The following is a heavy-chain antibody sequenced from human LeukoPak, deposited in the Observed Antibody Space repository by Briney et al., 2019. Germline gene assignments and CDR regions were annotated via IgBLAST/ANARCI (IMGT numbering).Heavy chain of an antibody. Sequence: ASVKVSCKASGYTFTNYAVHWVRQAPGQRLEWMGWINAGNGNTEYSQNFQDRVTITRDTSATTAYMELSSLRSEDTAVYYCARGTYFYGSGSFMGSDYWGQGTLVTVSS. CDR2: INAGNGNT. D-gene: IGHD3-10*01. CDR3: ARGTYFYGSGSFMGSDY. J-gene: IGHJ4*02. CDR1: GYTFTNYA. V-gene: IGHV1-3*01.